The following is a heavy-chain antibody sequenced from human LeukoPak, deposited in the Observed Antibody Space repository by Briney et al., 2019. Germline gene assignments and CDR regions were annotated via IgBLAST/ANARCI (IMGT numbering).Heavy chain of an antibody. D-gene: IGHD2-15*01. V-gene: IGHV1-18*01. Sequence: GASVKVSCKASGYTFTSYGISWVRQAPGQGLEWMGWISAYNGNTNYAQKLQGRVTMTTDTSTSTAYMELRSLRSDDTALYYCARGGGSIRHSYYYYVDVWGKGTSVTVSS. CDR2: ISAYNGNT. CDR1: GYTFTSYG. CDR3: ARGGGSIRHSYYYYVDV. J-gene: IGHJ6*03.